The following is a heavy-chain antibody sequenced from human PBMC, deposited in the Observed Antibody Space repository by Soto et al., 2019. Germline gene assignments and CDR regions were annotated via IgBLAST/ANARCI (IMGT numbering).Heavy chain of an antibody. V-gene: IGHV4-30-4*01. J-gene: IGHJ5*02. Sequence: SETLSLTCAVSGVSVTNGDYYWSWMRQSPGQGLEWIGNIYYTETTTYNPSLNSRLSISIDTSRNQFYLQLTSVTAADTAIYYCARQRRGGYWFAPWGQGTLVTVSS. CDR3: ARQRRGGYWFAP. CDR2: IYYTETT. CDR1: GVSVTNGDYY.